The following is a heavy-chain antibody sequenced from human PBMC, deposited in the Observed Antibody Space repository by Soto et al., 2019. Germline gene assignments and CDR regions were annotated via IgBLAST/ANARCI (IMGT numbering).Heavy chain of an antibody. D-gene: IGHD2-21*02. CDR3: ARHRRVGGGNSNLYYYYYMDV. Sequence: PGESLKISCKGSGYRFTSYWIGWVRQMPGKGLEWMGIIYPGDSDTRYSPSFQGQVTISADKSISTAYLQWSSLKASDTAMYYCARHRRVGGGNSNLYYYYYMDVWGKGTTVTVSS. J-gene: IGHJ6*03. CDR1: GYRFTSYW. V-gene: IGHV5-51*01. CDR2: IYPGDSDT.